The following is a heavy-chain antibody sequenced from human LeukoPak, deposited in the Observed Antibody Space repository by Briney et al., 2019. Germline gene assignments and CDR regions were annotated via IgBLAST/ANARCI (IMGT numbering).Heavy chain of an antibody. CDR2: IGSDNKS. J-gene: IGHJ4*02. D-gene: IGHD2-2*01. CDR1: GFTFSAYA. V-gene: IGHV3-69-1*01. Sequence: GGSLRLSCEASGFTFSAYAMTWVRQAPGKGLEWVSSIGSDNKSHYSESVKGRFAISRDNAKNSLSLQMNSLRDEDTAVYYCARGGPAAMKGTLDYWGQGTLVTASS. CDR3: ARGGPAAMKGTLDY.